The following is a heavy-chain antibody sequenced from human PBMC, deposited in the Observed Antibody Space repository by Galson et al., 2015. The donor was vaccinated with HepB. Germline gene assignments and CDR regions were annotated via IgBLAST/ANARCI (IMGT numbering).Heavy chain of an antibody. J-gene: IGHJ6*02. V-gene: IGHV1-69*06. CDR3: ARAATATISGMDV. CDR1: GVTFSSYA. Sequence: SVKVSCKASGVTFSSYAISWVRQAPGQGLEWMGGIIPIFGTANYAQKFQGRVTITADKSTSTAYMELSSLRSEDTAVYYCARAATATISGMDVWGQGTTVTVSS. D-gene: IGHD5-12*01. CDR2: IIPIFGTA.